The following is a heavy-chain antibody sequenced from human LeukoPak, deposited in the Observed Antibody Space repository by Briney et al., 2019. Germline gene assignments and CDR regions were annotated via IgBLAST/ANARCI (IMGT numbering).Heavy chain of an antibody. CDR2: ISAYNGNT. D-gene: IGHD6-19*01. CDR3: ARDGVGSSGWYTLDY. V-gene: IGHV1-18*01. CDR1: GYTFTSYG. Sequence: ASVKVCCKASGYTFTSYGISWVRQAPGQGLGWMGWISAYNGNTNYAQKLQGRVTMTTDTSTSTAYMELRSLRSDDPAVYYCARDGVGSSGWYTLDYWGQGTLVTVSS. J-gene: IGHJ4*02.